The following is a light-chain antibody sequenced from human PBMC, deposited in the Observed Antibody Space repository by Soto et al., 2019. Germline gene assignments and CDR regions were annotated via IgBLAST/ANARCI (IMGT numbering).Light chain of an antibody. J-gene: IGLJ2*01. V-gene: IGLV1-40*01. CDR1: ASNIGEDYD. Sequence: QSALTQPPSVSGAPGQRVTISCTGSASNIGEDYDVHWYQHLPGTAPKLLIFANTNRASGVPDRFSGSKSGISASLAISGLQPEDEADYYCHSYDRSLSGSVFGGGTKVTVL. CDR3: HSYDRSLSGSV. CDR2: ANT.